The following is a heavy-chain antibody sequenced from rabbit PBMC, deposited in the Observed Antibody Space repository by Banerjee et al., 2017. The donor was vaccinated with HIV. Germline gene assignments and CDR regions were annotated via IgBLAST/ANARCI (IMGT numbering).Heavy chain of an antibody. D-gene: IGHD6-1*01. Sequence: QEQLVESGGGLVQPGGSLKVTCTVSGFDFSNKYVMCWVRQAPGKGLEWIACINTSSGNTVYASWAKGRFTISKASWTTVTLQMTSLTAADTATYFCARNGGDGDNGYALWGQGTLVTVS. CDR3: ARNGGDGDNGYAL. CDR1: GFDFSNKYV. CDR2: INTSSGNT. V-gene: IGHV1S45*01. J-gene: IGHJ3*01.